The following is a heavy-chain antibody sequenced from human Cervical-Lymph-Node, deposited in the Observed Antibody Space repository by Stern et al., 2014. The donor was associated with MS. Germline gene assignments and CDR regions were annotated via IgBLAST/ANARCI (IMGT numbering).Heavy chain of an antibody. CDR1: GYTFIDYY. CDR3: AREGADNDAFDV. V-gene: IGHV1-46*03. Sequence: VQLVESGAEVKKPGASVTVSCRTSGYTFIDYYIHWVRQAPGQGLEWMGIINLSDGATTYAQKFQGRVTMTRDTSTNTAYMQLGSLTSEDTAVFFCAREGADNDAFDVWGQGTMVTVS. D-gene: IGHD1-26*01. J-gene: IGHJ3*01. CDR2: INLSDGAT.